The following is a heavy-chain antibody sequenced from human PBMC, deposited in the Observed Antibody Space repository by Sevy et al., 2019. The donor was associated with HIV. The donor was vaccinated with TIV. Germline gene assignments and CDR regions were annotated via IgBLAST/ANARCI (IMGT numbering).Heavy chain of an antibody. CDR2: ITGSGGST. CDR1: GFTFSRNA. J-gene: IGHJ4*02. Sequence: GGSLRLSCAASGFTFSRNAMSWVRQAPGKGLEWASGITGSGGSTYYADSVKGRFTISRDNSKNTLFLQMDSLRAEDTAVYYCARDPRMYGDYLLAYFDSWGQGTLVTVSS. V-gene: IGHV3-23*01. CDR3: ARDPRMYGDYLLAYFDS. D-gene: IGHD2-8*01.